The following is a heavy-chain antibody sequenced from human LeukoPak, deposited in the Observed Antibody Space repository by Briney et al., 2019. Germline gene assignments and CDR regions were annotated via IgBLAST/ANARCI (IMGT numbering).Heavy chain of an antibody. CDR3: ARDRGMVRGMNYYYYYGMDV. D-gene: IGHD3-10*01. Sequence: KAGGSLRLSCAASRFTFSTYAMSWIRQPAGKGLEWIGRIYTSGSTNYNPSLKSRVAMSVDTSKNQFSLKLSSVTAADTAVYYCARDRGMVRGMNYYYYYGMDVWGQGTTVTVSS. J-gene: IGHJ6*02. V-gene: IGHV4-4*07. CDR2: IYTSGST. CDR1: RFTFSTYA.